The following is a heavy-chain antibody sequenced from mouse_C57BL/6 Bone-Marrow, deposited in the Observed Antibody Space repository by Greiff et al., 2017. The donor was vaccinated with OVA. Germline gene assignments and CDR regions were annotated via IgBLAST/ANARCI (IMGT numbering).Heavy chain of an antibody. CDR1: GYTFTDYN. V-gene: IGHV1-22*01. D-gene: IGHD2-3*01. CDR2: INPNNGGT. Sequence: EVQLQQSGPELVKPGASVKMSCKASGYTFTDYNMHWVRQSPGKSLEWIGYINPNNGGTSYNQKFKGKATLTVNKSSSTAYMELRSLTSEDSAVYYCARDGYYGYFDYWGQGTTLTVSS. J-gene: IGHJ2*01. CDR3: ARDGYYGYFDY.